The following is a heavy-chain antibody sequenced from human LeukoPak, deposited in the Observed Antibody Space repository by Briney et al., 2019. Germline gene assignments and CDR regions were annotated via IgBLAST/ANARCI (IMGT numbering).Heavy chain of an antibody. CDR2: INPNSGGT. CDR3: ARVGVVVAAIAYDAFDI. V-gene: IGHV1-2*02. CDR1: GYTFTGYY. J-gene: IGHJ3*02. D-gene: IGHD2-15*01. Sequence: ASVKVSCKASGYTFTGYYMHWVRQAPGQGLEWMGWINPNSGGTNYAQKFQGRVTMTRDTSISTAYMEPSRLRSDDTAVYYCARVGVVVAAIAYDAFDIWGQGTMVTVSS.